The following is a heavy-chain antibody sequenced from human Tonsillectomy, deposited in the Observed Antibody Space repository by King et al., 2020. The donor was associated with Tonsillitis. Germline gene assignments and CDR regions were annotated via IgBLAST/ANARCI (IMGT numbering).Heavy chain of an antibody. CDR1: GGSITSYY. J-gene: IGHJ4*02. CDR2: IYYTGTT. Sequence: HVQLQESGPGLVKPSETLSLTCTVSGGSITSYYWSWIRQPPGKGLEWIGYIYYTGTTNSNPSLKSRVTISVDTSKNQFSLKLNSVTAADTAVYYCVGGIGSSLRFDSWGQGTLVTVSS. D-gene: IGHD6-6*01. CDR3: VGGIGSSLRFDS. V-gene: IGHV4-59*01.